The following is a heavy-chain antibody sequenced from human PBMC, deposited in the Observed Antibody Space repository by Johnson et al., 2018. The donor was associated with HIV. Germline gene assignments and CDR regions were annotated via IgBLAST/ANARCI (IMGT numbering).Heavy chain of an antibody. V-gene: IGHV3-7*05. D-gene: IGHD4-11*01. Sequence: MQLVESGGGLVQPGGSLRLSCAAFDFTSSNYWMSWVRQAPGKGLEWVANIHQDASEKSYVDSVKGRFTISRDNANNSLSLQMSGLRADDTAVYYCVRETRDDAFDIWGQGTMVTVSS. CDR2: IHQDASEK. CDR3: VRETRDDAFDI. J-gene: IGHJ3*02. CDR1: DFTSSNYW.